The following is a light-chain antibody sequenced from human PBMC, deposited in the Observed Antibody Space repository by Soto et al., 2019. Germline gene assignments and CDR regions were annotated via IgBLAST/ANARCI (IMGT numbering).Light chain of an antibody. Sequence: QSVLTQPPSVSAAPGQKVTSCCSGSSSNIGNNYVSWYQQLPGTAPKLLIYDNNKRPSGIPDRFSGSKSGTSATLGITGLQTGDESDYYCGTWDSSLIAAYVFGTGTNVPVL. CDR2: DNN. CDR1: SSNIGNNY. J-gene: IGLJ1*01. V-gene: IGLV1-51*01. CDR3: GTWDSSLIAAYV.